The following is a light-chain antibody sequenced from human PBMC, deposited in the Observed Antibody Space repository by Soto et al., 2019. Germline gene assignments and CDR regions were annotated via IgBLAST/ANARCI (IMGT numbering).Light chain of an antibody. CDR1: SSNIGAGYD. CDR3: QSYDSSPSGYV. Sequence: QSVLTQPPSVSGAPGQRVTISCTGSSSNIGAGYDVHWYQQVPGTAPKLLIYANRNRPSGVPDRFSASKSDTSASLAITGLQAEDDADYYCQSYDSSPSGYVFGTGTKVTVL. J-gene: IGLJ1*01. CDR2: ANR. V-gene: IGLV1-40*01.